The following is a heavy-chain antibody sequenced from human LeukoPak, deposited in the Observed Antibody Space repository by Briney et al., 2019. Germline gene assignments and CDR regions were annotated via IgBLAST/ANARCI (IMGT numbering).Heavy chain of an antibody. CDR2: INHSGST. D-gene: IGHD4-17*01. CDR3: ARGRLPTPV. Sequence: SETLSLTCAVYGGSFSGYYWSWIRQPPGKGLEWIGEINHSGSTNYNPSLKSRVTISVDTSKNQFSLKLSSVTAADTAVYYCARGRLPTPVWGKGTTLTVSS. J-gene: IGHJ6*04. CDR1: GGSFSGYY. V-gene: IGHV4-34*01.